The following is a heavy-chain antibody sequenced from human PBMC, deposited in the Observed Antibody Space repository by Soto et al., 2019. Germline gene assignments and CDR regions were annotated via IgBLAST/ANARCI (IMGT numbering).Heavy chain of an antibody. D-gene: IGHD3-10*01. Sequence: PGGSLRLSCAASGFTFSSYAMSWVRQAPGKGLEWVSAISGSGGSTYYADSVKGRFTIFRDNSKNTLYLQMNSLRAEDTAVYYCAKAHYYGSGSPNWFDPWGQGTLVTVSS. CDR2: ISGSGGST. V-gene: IGHV3-23*01. CDR1: GFTFSSYA. CDR3: AKAHYYGSGSPNWFDP. J-gene: IGHJ5*02.